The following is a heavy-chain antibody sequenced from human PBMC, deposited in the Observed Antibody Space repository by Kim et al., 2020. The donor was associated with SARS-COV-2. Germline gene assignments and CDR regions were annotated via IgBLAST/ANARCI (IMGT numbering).Heavy chain of an antibody. Sequence: DSVKGRSTISRDNAKNSLCLQINSLRAEDTAVFYCARDTLSGWYYYGMDVWGQGTTVTVSS. CDR3: ARDTLSGWYYYGMDV. J-gene: IGHJ6*02. V-gene: IGHV3-21*01. D-gene: IGHD6-19*01.